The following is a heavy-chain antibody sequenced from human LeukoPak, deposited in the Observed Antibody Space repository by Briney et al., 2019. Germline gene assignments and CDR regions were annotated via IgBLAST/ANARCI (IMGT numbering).Heavy chain of an antibody. J-gene: IGHJ4*02. CDR1: GYSISSGYY. D-gene: IGHD2-21*02. V-gene: IGHV4-38-2*02. Sequence: SSETLSLTCTVSGYSISSGYYWGWIRQPPGKGLEWIGSIYHSGSTYYNPSLKSRVTISVDTSKNQFSLKLSSVTAADTAVYYCARVVLGAYCGGDCYLAGLYYFDYWGQGTLVTVSS. CDR2: IYHSGST. CDR3: ARVVLGAYCGGDCYLAGLYYFDY.